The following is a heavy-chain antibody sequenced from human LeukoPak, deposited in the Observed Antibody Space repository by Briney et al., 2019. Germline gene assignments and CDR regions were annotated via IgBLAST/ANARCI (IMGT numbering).Heavy chain of an antibody. V-gene: IGHV4-34*01. Sequence: PSETLSLTCAVYGGSFSGYYWSWIRQPPGEGLEWIGEINHSGSTNYNPSLKSRVTISVDTSKNQFSLKLSSVTAADTAVYYCARVSINWFDPWGQGTLVTVSS. CDR3: ARVSINWFDP. J-gene: IGHJ5*02. CDR2: INHSGST. D-gene: IGHD1-14*01. CDR1: GGSFSGYY.